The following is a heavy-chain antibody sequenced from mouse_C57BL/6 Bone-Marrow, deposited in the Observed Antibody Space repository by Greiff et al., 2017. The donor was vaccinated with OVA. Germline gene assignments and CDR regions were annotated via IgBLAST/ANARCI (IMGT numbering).Heavy chain of an antibody. Sequence: VQLQQSGAELVRPGASVTLSCKASGYTFTDYEMHWVKQTPVHGLEWIGAIDPETGGTAYNQKFKVKAILTADKSSSTAYMELRSLTSEDSAVYYCTRGSSLAYWGQGTLVTVSA. V-gene: IGHV1-15*01. J-gene: IGHJ3*01. CDR1: GYTFTDYE. D-gene: IGHD1-1*01. CDR3: TRGSSLAY. CDR2: IDPETGGT.